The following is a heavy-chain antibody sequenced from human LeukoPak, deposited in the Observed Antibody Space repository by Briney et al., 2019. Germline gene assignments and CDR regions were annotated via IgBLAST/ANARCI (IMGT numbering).Heavy chain of an antibody. Sequence: GGSLRLSCAASGFTFSSYGMHWVRQAPGKGLEWVAVISYDGSNKYYADSVKGRFTISRDNSKNTLYLQMNSLRAEDTAVYYCAKDRHELLWFGELFDYWGQGTLVTVSS. V-gene: IGHV3-30*18. CDR1: GFTFSSYG. CDR2: ISYDGSNK. D-gene: IGHD3-10*01. J-gene: IGHJ4*02. CDR3: AKDRHELLWFGELFDY.